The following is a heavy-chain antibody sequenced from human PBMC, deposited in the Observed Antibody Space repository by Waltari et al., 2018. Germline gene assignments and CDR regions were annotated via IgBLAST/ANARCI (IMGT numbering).Heavy chain of an antibody. CDR1: GGSFSGYS. CDR3: ARGISGWYGRDY. CDR2: INHSGST. J-gene: IGHJ4*02. V-gene: IGHV4-34*01. Sequence: QVQLQQWGAGLLKPSETLSLTCAVYGGSFSGYSRSWLRQPPGKGLEWIGEINHSGSTNYNPSLKSRVTISVDTSKNQFSLKLSSVTAADTAVYYCARGISGWYGRDYWGQGTLVTVSS. D-gene: IGHD6-19*01.